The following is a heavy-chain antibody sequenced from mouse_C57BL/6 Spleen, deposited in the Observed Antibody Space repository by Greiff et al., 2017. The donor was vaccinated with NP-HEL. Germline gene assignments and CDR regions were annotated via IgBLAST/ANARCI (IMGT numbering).Heavy chain of an antibody. CDR1: GFTFSDYG. CDR2: ISSGSSTI. J-gene: IGHJ4*01. D-gene: IGHD1-1*01. CDR3: ARRVYYYGSSYYAMDY. Sequence: DVQLVESGGGLVKPGGSLKLSCAASGFTFSDYGMHWVRQAPEKGLEWVAYISSGSSTIYYADTVKGRFTISRDNAKNTLFLQMTSLRSEDTAMYYCARRVYYYGSSYYAMDYWGQGTSVTVSS. V-gene: IGHV5-17*01.